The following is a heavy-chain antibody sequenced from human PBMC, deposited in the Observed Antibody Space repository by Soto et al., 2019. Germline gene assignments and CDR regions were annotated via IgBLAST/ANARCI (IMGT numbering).Heavy chain of an antibody. CDR1: AGSFSHYY. V-gene: IGHV4-34*01. CDR2: IKHSGSS. J-gene: IGHJ3*02. Sequence: QVQQQPWGAGLLKPSETLSLTCAVYAGSFSHYYWNWIRQSPGKGLEWIGKIKHSGSSNYNPSLRSRVSISVDMSKNQSSLRLTSVTAADTAVYYCARGGSSDWQVALDIWGQGTMVTVSS. CDR3: ARGGSSDWQVALDI. D-gene: IGHD6-19*01.